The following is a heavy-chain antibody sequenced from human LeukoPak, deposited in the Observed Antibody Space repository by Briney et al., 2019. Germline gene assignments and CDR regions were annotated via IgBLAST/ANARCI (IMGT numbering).Heavy chain of an antibody. CDR1: GYTFTGYY. CDR2: INPNSGGT. D-gene: IGHD6-19*01. CDR3: ARVKGGSSGWYDFDY. J-gene: IGHJ4*02. Sequence: GASVKVSCKASGYTFTGYYMHWVRQAPGQGLEWMGWINPNSGGTNYAQKFQGRVTMTRDTSISTAYMELSRLRSDDTAVYYCARVKGGSSGWYDFDYWGQGTLVTVSS. V-gene: IGHV1-2*02.